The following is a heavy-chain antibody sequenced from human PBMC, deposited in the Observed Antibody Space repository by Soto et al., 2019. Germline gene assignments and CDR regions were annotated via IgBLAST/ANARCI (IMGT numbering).Heavy chain of an antibody. J-gene: IGHJ6*02. Sequence: SETLSLTCTVSGVSVSSVDYFWSWLRQSPGKRLEWIAYIYYSGSTNYNPSLKSRATISVDTSKSQVSLTLTSMTAADAALYYCARSPNYYYYGFDVWGQGTAVTVSS. CDR1: GVSVSSVDYF. CDR3: ARSPNYYYYGFDV. CDR2: IYYSGST. V-gene: IGHV4-61*08. D-gene: IGHD3-10*01.